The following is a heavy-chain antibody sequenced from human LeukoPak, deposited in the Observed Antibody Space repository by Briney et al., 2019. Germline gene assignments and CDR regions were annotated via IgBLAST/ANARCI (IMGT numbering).Heavy chain of an antibody. CDR3: ARDPHNWNYVEADH. D-gene: IGHD1-7*01. CDR1: GFTFSSYN. V-gene: IGHV3-21*01. CDR2: ISSTSSYI. J-gene: IGHJ4*02. Sequence: PGGSLRLSCAASGFTFSSYNMNWVRQAPGKGLEWVSSISSTSSYIYCADSVKGRFTISRDNAKNSLYLQMNSLRADDTAVYYCARDPHNWNYVEADHWGQGTLVTVSS.